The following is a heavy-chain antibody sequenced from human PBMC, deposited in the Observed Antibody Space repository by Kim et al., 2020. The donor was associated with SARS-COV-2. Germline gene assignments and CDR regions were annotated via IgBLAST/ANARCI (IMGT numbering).Heavy chain of an antibody. D-gene: IGHD3-10*01. J-gene: IGHJ5*02. V-gene: IGHV5-51*01. Sequence: GESLKISCKGSGYSFTSYWIGWVRQMPGKGLEWMGIIYPGDSDTRYSPSFQGQVTISADKSISTAYLQWSSLKASDTAMYYCARRLLWFGEQQNWFDPWGQGTLVTVSS. CDR3: ARRLLWFGEQQNWFDP. CDR1: GYSFTSYW. CDR2: IYPGDSDT.